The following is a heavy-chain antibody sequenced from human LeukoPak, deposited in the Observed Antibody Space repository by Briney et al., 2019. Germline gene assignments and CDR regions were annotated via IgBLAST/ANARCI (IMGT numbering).Heavy chain of an antibody. V-gene: IGHV4-34*01. J-gene: IGHJ6*02. CDR3: ARYPRYYYYYGMDV. Sequence: SETLSLTCAVYGGSFSGYYWSWIRQPPGKGLEWIGEVNHSGSTNYNPSLKSRVTISVDTSKNQFSLKLSSVTAADTAVYYCARYPRYYYYYGMDVWGQGTTVTVSS. CDR1: GGSFSGYY. CDR2: VNHSGST.